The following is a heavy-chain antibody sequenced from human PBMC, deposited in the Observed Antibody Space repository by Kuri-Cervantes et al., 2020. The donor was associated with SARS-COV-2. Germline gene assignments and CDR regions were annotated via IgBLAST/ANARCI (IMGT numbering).Heavy chain of an antibody. D-gene: IGHD3-3*01. J-gene: IGHJ5*02. CDR3: ARQMMSSITIFGVVITRNWFDP. Sequence: GSLRLSCTVSSGSISRSYYYWDWIRQPPGGRLEWIGNIYYSGSTYYNPSLESRVTISLDTSKNQFSLKLSSVTAADTAVYYCARQMMSSITIFGVVITRNWFDPWGHGTLVTVSS. CDR2: IYYSGST. V-gene: IGHV4-39*01. CDR1: SGSISRSYYY.